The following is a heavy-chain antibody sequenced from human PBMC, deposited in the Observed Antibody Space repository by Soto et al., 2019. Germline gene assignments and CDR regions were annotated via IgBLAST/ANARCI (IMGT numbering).Heavy chain of an antibody. J-gene: IGHJ5*02. CDR2: ISGSGGST. CDR1: GFTFSSYA. Sequence: PGGSLRLSCAASGFTFSSYAMSWVRQAPGKGLEWVSAISGSGGSTYYADSVKGRFTISRDNSKNTLYLQMNSLRAEDTAVYYCAKVYRYSGSPDLNWFDPWGQGTLVTVSS. V-gene: IGHV3-23*01. CDR3: AKVYRYSGSPDLNWFDP. D-gene: IGHD1-26*01.